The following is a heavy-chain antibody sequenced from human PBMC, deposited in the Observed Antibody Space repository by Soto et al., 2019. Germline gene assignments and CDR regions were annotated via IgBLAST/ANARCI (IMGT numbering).Heavy chain of an antibody. J-gene: IGHJ6*02. CDR3: ARDTRGSYGGNSYYYYYGMDV. V-gene: IGHV4-4*07. CDR1: GGSISSYY. CDR2: IYTSGST. D-gene: IGHD4-17*01. Sequence: TETLSLTCTVSGGSISSYYWSWIRQPAGKGLEWIGRIYTSGSTNYNPSLKSRVTMSVDTSKNQFSLKLSSVTAADTAVYYCARDTRGSYGGNSYYYYYGMDVWGQGTTVTVSS.